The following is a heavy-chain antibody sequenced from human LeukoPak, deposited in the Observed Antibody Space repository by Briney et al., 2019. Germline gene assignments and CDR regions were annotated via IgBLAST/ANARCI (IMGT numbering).Heavy chain of an antibody. CDR3: ARDPSISWGCFDY. CDR2: ISGSGAST. Sequence: GGSLRLSCAASGFTFSNYAMSWVRQAPGRGLEWVAVISGSGASTYYADSVKGRFTISRDNAKDSVYLQMNSLRDEDTALYYCARDPSISWGCFDYWGQGALVTVSS. CDR1: GFTFSNYA. D-gene: IGHD2-8*02. V-gene: IGHV3-23*01. J-gene: IGHJ4*02.